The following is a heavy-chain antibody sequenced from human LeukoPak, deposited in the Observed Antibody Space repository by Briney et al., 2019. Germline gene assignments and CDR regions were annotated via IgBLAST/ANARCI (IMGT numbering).Heavy chain of an antibody. CDR3: ARSLSSGWYGDY. CDR1: GGAIRSYY. CDR2: IHYSGST. J-gene: IGHJ4*02. Sequence: SETLSLTCTVSGGAIRSYYWSWIRQPPGKGLEWIGYIHYSGSTNYNPSLKSRVTISVDTSKNQSSLKVTSVTAADTAVYYCARSLSSGWYGDYWGQGTLVTVSS. V-gene: IGHV4-59*01. D-gene: IGHD6-19*01.